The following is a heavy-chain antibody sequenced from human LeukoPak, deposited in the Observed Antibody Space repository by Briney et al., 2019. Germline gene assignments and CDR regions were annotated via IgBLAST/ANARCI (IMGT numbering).Heavy chain of an antibody. CDR3: ARGKYSGYDLPQLFDY. CDR2: IYYSGST. D-gene: IGHD5-12*01. CDR1: GGSISSYY. V-gene: IGHV4-59*01. J-gene: IGHJ4*02. Sequence: PSETLSLTCTVSGGSISSYYWSWIRQPPGKGLEWIGYIYYSGSTNYNPSLKSRVTISVDTSKNRFSLKLSSVTAADTAVYYCARGKYSGYDLPQLFDYWGQGTLVTVSS.